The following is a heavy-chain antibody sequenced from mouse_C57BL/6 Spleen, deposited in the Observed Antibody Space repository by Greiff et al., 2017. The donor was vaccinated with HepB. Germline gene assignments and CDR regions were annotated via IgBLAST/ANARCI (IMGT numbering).Heavy chain of an antibody. D-gene: IGHD2-4*01. V-gene: IGHV5-17*01. J-gene: IGHJ2*01. Sequence: VQLVESGGGLVKPGGSLKLSCAASGFTFSDYGMHWVRQAPEKGLEWVAYIGSGSSTIYYADTVKGRFTISRDNAKNTLFLQMTSLRSEDTAMYYCATYDYDVIDYWGQGTTLTVSS. CDR2: IGSGSSTI. CDR3: ATYDYDVIDY. CDR1: GFTFSDYG.